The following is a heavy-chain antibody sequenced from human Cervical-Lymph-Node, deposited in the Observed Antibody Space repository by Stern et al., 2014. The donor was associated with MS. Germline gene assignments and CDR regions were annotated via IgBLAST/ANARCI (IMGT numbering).Heavy chain of an antibody. CDR3: ARQRYFDY. CDR1: GYTFTSYW. V-gene: IGHV5-51*01. J-gene: IGHJ4*02. Sequence: EVQLLQSGPEVKRPGESLKSSCQASGYTFTSYWIGWVRQMPGKGLEWIAIIFPGGSDIRYSPSSQGQVTISADKSSSTAYLQWNNLKASDTAIYYCARQRYFDYWGQGTLVTVSS. CDR2: IFPGGSDI.